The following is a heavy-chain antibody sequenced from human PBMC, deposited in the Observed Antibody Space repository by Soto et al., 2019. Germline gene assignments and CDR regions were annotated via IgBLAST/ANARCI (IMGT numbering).Heavy chain of an antibody. CDR1: GYTYTRYR. J-gene: IGHJ5*02. Sequence: SLKLSCKGSGYTYTRYRFASVHQKTRKRLEWMGIIYPGDSDTRYSPSFQGQVIISADKSITTAYLQWSSLKASDTAMYYCVRVGVVGATSLRNAWFDPWGQGTLVTVSS. CDR2: IYPGDSDT. V-gene: IGHV5-51*07. D-gene: IGHD1-26*01. CDR3: VRVGVVGATSLRNAWFDP.